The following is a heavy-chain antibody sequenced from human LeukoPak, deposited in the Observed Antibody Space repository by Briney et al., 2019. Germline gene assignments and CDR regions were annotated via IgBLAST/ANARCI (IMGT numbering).Heavy chain of an antibody. D-gene: IGHD3-22*01. CDR1: GYSISSGYY. CDR2: IYHSGST. V-gene: IGHV4-38-2*01. CDR3: ARFSDSSGYYVTDYFDY. Sequence: SETLSLTCAVSGYSISSGYYWGWIRQPPGKGLEWIGSIYHSGSTYYNPSLKSRVTISVDTSKNQFSLKLSSVTAADTAVYYCARFSDSSGYYVTDYFDYWGQGTLVTVSS. J-gene: IGHJ4*02.